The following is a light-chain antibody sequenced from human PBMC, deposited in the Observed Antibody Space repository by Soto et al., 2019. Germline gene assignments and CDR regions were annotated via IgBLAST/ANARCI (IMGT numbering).Light chain of an antibody. CDR1: QGISSY. J-gene: IGKJ2*01. CDR2: AAS. Sequence: DIQLTQSPSFVAASVGDRVTITCRASQGISSYLAWYQQKPGKAPKLLIYAASTLQSGVPSRFSGSGSGTEFTLTITSLQPEDFATYYCQQLNNYPPTFGQGTKLEIK. CDR3: QQLNNYPPT. V-gene: IGKV1-9*01.